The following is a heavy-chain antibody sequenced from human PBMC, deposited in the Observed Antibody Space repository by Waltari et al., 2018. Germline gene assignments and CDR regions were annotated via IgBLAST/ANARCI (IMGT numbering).Heavy chain of an antibody. CDR2: IYYTGTT. CDR3: ARGAAAITGLDY. D-gene: IGHD2-2*02. V-gene: IGHV4-59*08. J-gene: IGHJ4*02. Sequence: QVQLQESGPGLVMPSETLSLTCTVSGGSISRYSWTWIRQPPGKGLDWIGYIYYTGTTNYNPSLKSRVTISVDTSRNQISLRRSSVTAADTAVYYCARGAAAITGLDYWGQGTLVTVSS. CDR1: GGSISRYS.